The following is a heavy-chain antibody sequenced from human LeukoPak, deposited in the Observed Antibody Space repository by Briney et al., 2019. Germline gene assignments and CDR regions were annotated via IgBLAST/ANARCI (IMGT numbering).Heavy chain of an antibody. CDR1: GGSISSGDCY. J-gene: IGHJ4*02. Sequence: PSETLSLTCTVSGGSISSGDCYWSWIRQRPGKGLDGIGYIYYSGSISYNPSLKSRVNISLDTSKNQFSLKLSSVTAADTAVYYCAKDSDFWSGSYFFDYWGQGTLVTVSS. D-gene: IGHD3-3*01. V-gene: IGHV4-30-4*08. CDR3: AKDSDFWSGSYFFDY. CDR2: IYYSGSI.